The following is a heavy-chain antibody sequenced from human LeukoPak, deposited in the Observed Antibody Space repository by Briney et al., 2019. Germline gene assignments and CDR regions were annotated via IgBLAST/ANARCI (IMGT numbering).Heavy chain of an antibody. CDR1: GFTFSNYA. CDR3: AKILPTVTMVRGITDF. Sequence: GGSLRLSCAASGFTFSNYAMNWVRQAPGKGLEWVSSIGNSGGDTYYADSVKGRFTISRDNSKNTLYLQMDSLRAEDTAVYHCAKILPTVTMVRGITDFWGQGTLVTVSS. J-gene: IGHJ4*02. CDR2: IGNSGGDT. D-gene: IGHD3-10*01. V-gene: IGHV3-23*01.